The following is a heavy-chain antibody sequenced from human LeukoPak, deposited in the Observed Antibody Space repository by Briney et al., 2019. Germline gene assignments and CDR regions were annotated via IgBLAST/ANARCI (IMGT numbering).Heavy chain of an antibody. CDR3: ATLTGGDDAFDI. J-gene: IGHJ3*02. V-gene: IGHV4-39*07. CDR2: MYSSGST. D-gene: IGHD4-23*01. Sequence: SETLSLTCTVSGGSISSSSYYWGWIRQPPGKGLEWIGSMYSSGSTNYNPSLKSRVTISVDTSKNQFSLKLNSVAPADTAVYYCATLTGGDDAFDIWGQGTMVTVSS. CDR1: GGSISSSSYY.